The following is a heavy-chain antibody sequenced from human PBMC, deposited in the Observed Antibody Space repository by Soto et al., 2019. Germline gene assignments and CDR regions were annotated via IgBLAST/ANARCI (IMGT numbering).Heavy chain of an antibody. J-gene: IGHJ4*02. D-gene: IGHD4-17*01. V-gene: IGHV1-69*01. CDR1: GGTLSSYA. Sequence: QVQLVQSGAEVKKPGSSVKVSCKASGGTLSSYAISWVRQAPGQGLEWMGGIIPIFGTANYAQKFQGRVTITADESTSTAYMELSSLRSEDTAVYYCARGNTGYYGGNSVFDYWGQGTLVTVSS. CDR3: ARGNTGYYGGNSVFDY. CDR2: IIPIFGTA.